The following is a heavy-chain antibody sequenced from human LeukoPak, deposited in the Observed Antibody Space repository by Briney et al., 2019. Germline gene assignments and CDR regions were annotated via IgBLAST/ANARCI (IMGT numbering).Heavy chain of an antibody. Sequence: GGSLRLSCAASGFTFSSYSMNWVRQAPGKGLEWVSSISSSSSYIYYADSVKGRFTISRDNAKNSLYLQMNSLRAEDTAVYYCARERSAMVTGFNYWGQGTLVTVSS. CDR2: ISSSSSYI. V-gene: IGHV3-21*01. CDR3: ARERSAMVTGFNY. J-gene: IGHJ4*02. CDR1: GFTFSSYS. D-gene: IGHD5-18*01.